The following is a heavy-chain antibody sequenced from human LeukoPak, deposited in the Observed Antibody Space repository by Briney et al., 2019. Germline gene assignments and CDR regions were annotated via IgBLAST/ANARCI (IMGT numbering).Heavy chain of an antibody. CDR3: ARHPYYYGSGSYFNDLSDNWFDP. V-gene: IGHV4-59*08. J-gene: IGHJ5*02. CDR1: GGSISSYY. D-gene: IGHD3-10*01. CDR2: VSYSGST. Sequence: PSETLSLTCTVSGGSISSYYCSWIRQPPGKGLEWIGNVSYSGSTNYNPSLKSRVTISIDTSKNQFSLKLSSVTAADTAVYYCARHPYYYGSGSYFNDLSDNWFDPWGQGTLVTVSS.